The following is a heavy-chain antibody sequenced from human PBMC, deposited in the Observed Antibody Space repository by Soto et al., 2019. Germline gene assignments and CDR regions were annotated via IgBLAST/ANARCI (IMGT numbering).Heavy chain of an antibody. D-gene: IGHD7-27*01. J-gene: IGHJ6*02. CDR3: AKDLLGPGRAYGMDV. Sequence: QVQLVESGGGVVQPGRSLRLSCAASGSIFSSYGMHWVRQAPGKGLEWVAVISYDGSNKYYADSVKGRFTISRDNSKNTLYLQMNSLRAEDTAVYYCAKDLLGPGRAYGMDVWGQGTTVTVSS. CDR2: ISYDGSNK. V-gene: IGHV3-30*18. CDR1: GSIFSSYG.